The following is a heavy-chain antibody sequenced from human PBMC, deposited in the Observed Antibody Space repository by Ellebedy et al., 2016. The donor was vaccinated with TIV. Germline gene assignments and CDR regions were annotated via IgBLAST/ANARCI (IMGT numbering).Heavy chain of an antibody. CDR2: IYYTGST. J-gene: IGHJ5*02. Sequence: GSLRLSCTVSGDSISRCSYYWGWIRQPPGKGLEWIGSIYYTGSTDYNPSLKSRVAISADTSKNQFSLRLSSVTAADTAVYYCARWFGELLYVRWFDPWGQGTLVTVSS. V-gene: IGHV4-39*01. CDR3: ARWFGELLYVRWFDP. CDR1: GDSISRCSYY. D-gene: IGHD3-10*01.